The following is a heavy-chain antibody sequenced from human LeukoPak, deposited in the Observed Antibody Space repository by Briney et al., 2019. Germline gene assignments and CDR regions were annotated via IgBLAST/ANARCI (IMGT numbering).Heavy chain of an antibody. CDR2: ISGEGGST. CDR1: GFTFDDYA. Sequence: GGSLRLSCAASGFTFDDYAMHWVRQAPGKGLEWVSLISGEGGSTYYADSVKGRFTISRDNSKNSLYLQMNSLRTEDTALYYCAKDIRRRGYSYAFDYWGQGTLVTVSS. CDR3: AKDIRRRGYSYAFDY. V-gene: IGHV3-43*02. J-gene: IGHJ4*02. D-gene: IGHD5-18*01.